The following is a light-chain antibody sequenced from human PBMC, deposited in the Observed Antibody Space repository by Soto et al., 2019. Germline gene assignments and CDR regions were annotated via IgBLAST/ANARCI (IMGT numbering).Light chain of an antibody. V-gene: IGKV1-5*01. CDR2: DAS. J-gene: IGKJ1*01. Sequence: DIQMTQSPSTLSASVGDRVTITCRASQSISSWLAWYQQKPGKAPKLPIYDASSLESGVPSRFSGSGSGTEFTLTISSLQPDDFATYYCQQYNSYSQRTFGQGTKVEIK. CDR1: QSISSW. CDR3: QQYNSYSQRT.